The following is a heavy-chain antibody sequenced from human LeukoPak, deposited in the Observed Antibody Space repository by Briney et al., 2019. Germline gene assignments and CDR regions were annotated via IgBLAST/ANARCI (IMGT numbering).Heavy chain of an antibody. CDR2: IYYSGST. CDR3: ARDQPYDILTGYYPYDAFDI. J-gene: IGHJ3*02. V-gene: IGHV4-30-4*08. D-gene: IGHD3-9*01. CDR1: GGSISSGDYY. Sequence: SQTLSLTCTVSGGSISSGDYYWSWIRQPPGKGLEWIGYIYYSGSTYYNPSLKSRVTISVDTSKNQFSLKLSSVAAADTAVYYCARDQPYDILTGYYPYDAFDIWGQGTMVTVSS.